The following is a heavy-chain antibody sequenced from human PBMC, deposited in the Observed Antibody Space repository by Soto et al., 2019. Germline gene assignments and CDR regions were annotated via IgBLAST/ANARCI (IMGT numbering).Heavy chain of an antibody. V-gene: IGHV5-10-1*01. CDR1: GYSFTSYW. D-gene: IGHD6-19*01. J-gene: IGHJ6*02. Sequence: GESLKISCKGSGYSFTSYWISWVRQMPGKGLEWMGRIDPSDSYTNYSPSFQGHVTISADKSISTAYLQWSSLKASDTAMYYCATSVAGTYYYYGMDVRGQGTTVTVSS. CDR2: IDPSDSYT. CDR3: ATSVAGTYYYYGMDV.